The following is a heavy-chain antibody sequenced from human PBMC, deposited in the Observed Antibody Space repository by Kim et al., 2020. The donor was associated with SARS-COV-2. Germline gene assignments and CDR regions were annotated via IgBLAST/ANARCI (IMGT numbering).Heavy chain of an antibody. D-gene: IGHD3-16*01. CDR3: ASWGRGAARAFDI. CDR2: ISSSSSYI. V-gene: IGHV3-21*01. Sequence: GGSLRLSCAASGFTFSSYSMNWVRQAPGTGLEWVSSISSSSSYIYYADSVKGRFTISRDNAKNSLYLQMNSLRAEDTAVYYCASWGRGAARAFDIWGQGTMVTVSS. CDR1: GFTFSSYS. J-gene: IGHJ3*02.